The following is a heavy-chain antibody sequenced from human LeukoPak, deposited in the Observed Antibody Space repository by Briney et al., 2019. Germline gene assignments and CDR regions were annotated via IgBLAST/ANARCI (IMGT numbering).Heavy chain of an antibody. D-gene: IGHD3-3*01. V-gene: IGHV3-23*01. CDR1: GFTFSSYA. J-gene: IGHJ4*02. Sequence: PGGFLRLSCAASGFTFSSYAMSWVRQAPGKGLEWVSSISGSGGSTYYADSVKGRFTISGIKSKNTLYLQMNSLRAEDTAVYYCASPSYYDFWSGYHYWGQGTLVTVSS. CDR3: ASPSYYDFWSGYHY. CDR2: ISGSGGST.